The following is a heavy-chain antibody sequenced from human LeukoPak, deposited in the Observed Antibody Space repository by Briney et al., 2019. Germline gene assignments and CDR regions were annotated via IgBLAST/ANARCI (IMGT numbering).Heavy chain of an antibody. CDR3: ARSFLSRDGYNPTGLFDF. CDR1: GYTITDYY. J-gene: IGHJ4*02. CDR2: INPNSGGT. Sequence: ASVKVSCKASGYTITDYYIHWVRQAPGQGLEWMGWINPNSGGTNYAQKFQGRVTMTSDTSISTAYMELSSLRSEDTAVYYCARSFLSRDGYNPTGLFDFWGQGTLVTVSS. D-gene: IGHD5-24*01. V-gene: IGHV1-2*02.